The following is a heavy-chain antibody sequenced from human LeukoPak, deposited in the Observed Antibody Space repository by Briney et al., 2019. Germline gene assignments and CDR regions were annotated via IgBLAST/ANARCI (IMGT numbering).Heavy chain of an antibody. CDR2: IYSGGST. CDR3: ASGGAYYDPAFDY. CDR1: GFTFSGYS. V-gene: IGHV3-66*01. D-gene: IGHD3-22*01. J-gene: IGHJ4*02. Sequence: GGSLRLSCAASGFTFSGYSMNWVRQAPGKGLEWVSVIYSGGSTYYADSVKGRFTISRDNSKNTLYLQMNSLRAEDTAVYYCASGGAYYDPAFDYWGQGTLVTVSS.